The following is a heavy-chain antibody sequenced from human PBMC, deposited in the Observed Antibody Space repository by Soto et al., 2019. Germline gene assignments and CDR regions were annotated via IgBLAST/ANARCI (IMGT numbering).Heavy chain of an antibody. CDR3: AREGDTSDKTQDDYVDY. CDR1: GGSISSGSYS. CDR2: IYQSGIT. Sequence: SETLSLTCAVSGGSISSGSYSWSWIRQPPGKGLEWIGYIYQSGITYYNPSLKSRVSMSVDRSKNQFSLRLSSVTAADTAVYYCAREGDTSDKTQDDYVDYWCQGMLV. V-gene: IGHV4-30-2*01. J-gene: IGHJ4*02. D-gene: IGHD3-16*01.